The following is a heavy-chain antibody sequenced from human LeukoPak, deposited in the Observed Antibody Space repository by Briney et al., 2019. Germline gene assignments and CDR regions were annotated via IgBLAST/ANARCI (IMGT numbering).Heavy chain of an antibody. CDR3: ARAPESGYYTNWSDP. D-gene: IGHD3-3*01. CDR1: GFTFSSYD. Sequence: GGSLRLSCAASGFTFSSYDMHWVRQATGKGLEWVSAIGTAGDTYYPGSVKGRFTISRENAKNSLYLQMNSLRAEDTAVYYCARAPESGYYTNWSDPWGQGTLVTVSS. V-gene: IGHV3-13*01. CDR2: IGTAGDT. J-gene: IGHJ5*02.